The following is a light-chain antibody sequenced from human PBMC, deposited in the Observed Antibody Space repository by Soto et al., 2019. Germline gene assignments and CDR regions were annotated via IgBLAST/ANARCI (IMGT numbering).Light chain of an antibody. V-gene: IGKV3-20*01. Sequence: EIVLTQSPGTLSLSPGERATLSCRASQTVSSSYLAWYQQKPGQAPRLRIYGASSRATGTPDRFSGSGSGTEFTLTISSLQSEDFAVYYCQQYIRWPLTFGGGTKVDIK. CDR1: QTVSSSY. CDR2: GAS. CDR3: QQYIRWPLT. J-gene: IGKJ4*01.